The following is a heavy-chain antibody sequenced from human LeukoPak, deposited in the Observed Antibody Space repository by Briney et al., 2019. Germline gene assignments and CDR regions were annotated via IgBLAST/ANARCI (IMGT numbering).Heavy chain of an antibody. Sequence: AGGSLRLSCAASGFAFSNYWMHWVRHAPGKGLVWVSRINSDGSITSYADSVKGRFTISRDNAKNTLYLQMNSLRAEDTAVYYCARGPMVRTNLFDYWGQGTLVTVSS. CDR2: INSDGSIT. CDR3: ARGPMVRTNLFDY. CDR1: GFAFSNYW. D-gene: IGHD3-10*01. J-gene: IGHJ4*02. V-gene: IGHV3-74*01.